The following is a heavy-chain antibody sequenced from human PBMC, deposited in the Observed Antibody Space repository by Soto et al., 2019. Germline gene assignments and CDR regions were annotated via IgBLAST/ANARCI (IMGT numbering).Heavy chain of an antibody. D-gene: IGHD2-2*01. CDR2: IWYDGSNK. Sequence: GSLRLSCAASGFTFSSYGMHWVRQAPGKGLEWVAVIWYDGSNKYYADSVKGRFTISRDNSKNTLYLQMHSLRAEDTAVYYCAREDIVVVPAANYYYYYGMDVWGQGTTVTVSS. J-gene: IGHJ6*02. CDR1: GFTFSSYG. V-gene: IGHV3-33*01. CDR3: AREDIVVVPAANYYYYYGMDV.